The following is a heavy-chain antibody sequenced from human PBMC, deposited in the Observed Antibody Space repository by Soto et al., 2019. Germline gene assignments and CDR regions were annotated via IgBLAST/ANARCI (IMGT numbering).Heavy chain of an antibody. CDR1: GGSISSGGYY. V-gene: IGHV4-31*03. D-gene: IGHD5-18*01. CDR3: ASSYGYGPEVVDRGGWFDP. J-gene: IGHJ5*02. CDR2: IYYSGST. Sequence: QVQLQESGPGLVKPSQTLSLTCTVSGGSISSGGYYWSWIRQHPGKGLEWIGYIYYSGSTYYNPCLECRVPMALDTSKTHFCLKPSSVTAADTAVYYCASSYGYGPEVVDRGGWFDPCGQGTLVTVSS.